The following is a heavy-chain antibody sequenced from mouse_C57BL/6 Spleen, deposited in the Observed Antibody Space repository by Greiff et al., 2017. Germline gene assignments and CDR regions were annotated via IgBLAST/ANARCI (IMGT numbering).Heavy chain of an antibody. CDR2: ISYDGSN. D-gene: IGHD3-3*01. J-gene: IGHJ1*03. CDR1: GYSITSGYY. Sequence: ESGPGLVKPSQSLSLTCSVTGYSITSGYYWNWIRQFPGNKLEWMGYISYDGSNNYNPSLKNRISITRDTSKNQFFLKLNSVTTEDTATYYCARDGDPDWYFDVWGTGTTVTVSS. V-gene: IGHV3-6*01. CDR3: ARDGDPDWYFDV.